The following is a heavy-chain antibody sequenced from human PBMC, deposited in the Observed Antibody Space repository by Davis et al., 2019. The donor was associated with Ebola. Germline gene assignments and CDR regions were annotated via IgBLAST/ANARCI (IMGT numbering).Heavy chain of an antibody. CDR1: GYTFTSYA. CDR2: INTNTGNP. J-gene: IGHJ6*04. D-gene: IGHD3-10*01. V-gene: IGHV7-4-1*02. CDR3: ARGGEYYYGSGSYLLYYYYGMDV. Sequence: AASVKVSCKASGYTFTSYAMNWVRQAPGQGLEWMGWINTNTGNPTYAQGFTGRFVFSLDTSVSTAYLQISSLKAEDTAVYYCARGGEYYYGSGSYLLYYYYGMDVWGKGTTVTVSS.